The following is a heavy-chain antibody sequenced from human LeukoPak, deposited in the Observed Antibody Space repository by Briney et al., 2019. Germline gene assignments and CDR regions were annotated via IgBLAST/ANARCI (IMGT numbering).Heavy chain of an antibody. V-gene: IGHV1-2*02. Sequence: GASVKVSCKASGYTFTGYYMHWVRQAPGRGLEWMGWINPNSGGKNYVQKCQCMETITRDTCNSTAYMELSKLRSDDTDVYYLARDEHYHDSSGFYSWGQGTLVTVSS. CDR3: ARDEHYHDSSGFYS. CDR2: INPNSGGK. CDR1: GYTFTGYY. J-gene: IGHJ4*02. D-gene: IGHD3-22*01.